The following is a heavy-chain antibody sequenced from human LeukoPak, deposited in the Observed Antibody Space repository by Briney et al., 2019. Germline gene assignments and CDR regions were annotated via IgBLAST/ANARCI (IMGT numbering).Heavy chain of an antibody. J-gene: IGHJ4*02. V-gene: IGHV3-21*06. D-gene: IGHD3-9*01. CDR2: ITSGGTYT. Sequence: PGGSLRLSCAASGFTFSTYNMNWVRQAPGRGLEWVSSITSGGTYTYYADSVKGRFTTSRDNAKNSLSLQLSSLRAEDTAVYYCARGHYDILTASYKWTPDYWGQGILVTVSS. CDR1: GFTFSTYN. CDR3: ARGHYDILTASYKWTPDY.